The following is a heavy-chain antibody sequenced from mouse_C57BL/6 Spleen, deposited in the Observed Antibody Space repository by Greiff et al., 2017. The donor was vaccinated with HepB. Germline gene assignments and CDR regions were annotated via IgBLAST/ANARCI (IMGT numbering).Heavy chain of an antibody. Sequence: QVQLQQPGAELVKPGASVKLSCKASGYTFTSYWMHWVKQRPGQGLEWIGMIHPNSGSTNYNEKFKSKATLTVDKSSSTAYMQLSSLTSEDSAVYYCARTVVATKDYAMDYWGQGTSVTVSS. CDR2: IHPNSGST. V-gene: IGHV1-64*01. CDR1: GYTFTSYW. CDR3: ARTVVATKDYAMDY. D-gene: IGHD1-1*01. J-gene: IGHJ4*01.